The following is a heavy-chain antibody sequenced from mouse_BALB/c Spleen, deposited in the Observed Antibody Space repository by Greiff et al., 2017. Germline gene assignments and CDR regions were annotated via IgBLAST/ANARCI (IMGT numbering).Heavy chain of an antibody. CDR3: ARNSYYGSSYWYFDV. V-gene: IGHV2-2*02. J-gene: IGHJ1*01. CDR1: GFSLTSYG. D-gene: IGHD1-1*01. CDR2: IWSGGST. Sequence: VKLVESGPGLVQPSQSLSITCTVSGFSLTSYGVHWVRQSPGKGLEWLGVIWSGGSTDYNAAFISRLSISKDNSKSQVFFKMNSLQANDTAIYYCARNSYYGSSYWYFDVWGAGTTVTVSS.